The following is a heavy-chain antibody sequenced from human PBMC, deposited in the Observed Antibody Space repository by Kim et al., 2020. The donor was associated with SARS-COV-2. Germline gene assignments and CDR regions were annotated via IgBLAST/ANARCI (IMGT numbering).Heavy chain of an antibody. Sequence: GGSLRLSCAASGFTVSSNYMSWVRQAPGKGLEWVSVIYSGGSTYYADSVKGRFTISRDNSKNTLYLQMNSLRAEDTAVYFCARETATTVTHDAFDIWGQGTTVTVSS. CDR3: ARETATTVTHDAFDI. CDR1: GFTVSSNY. D-gene: IGHD4-17*01. CDR2: IYSGGST. J-gene: IGHJ3*02. V-gene: IGHV3-66*01.